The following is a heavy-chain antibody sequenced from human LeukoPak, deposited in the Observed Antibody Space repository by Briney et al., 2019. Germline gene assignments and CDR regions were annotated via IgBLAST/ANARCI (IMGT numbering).Heavy chain of an antibody. CDR2: VSYSGST. Sequence: TSEILSLTCTVSGGSISTYYWSWLRQPPGKGLEWIGYVSYSGSTNYNPSLKTLKSRVTVSVDTSKNQFSLKVSSVTAADTAVYYCARLQGRGDNYLDFWGQGALVTVSS. D-gene: IGHD7-27*01. V-gene: IGHV4-59*08. CDR1: GGSISTYY. J-gene: IGHJ4*02. CDR3: ARLQGRGDNYLDF.